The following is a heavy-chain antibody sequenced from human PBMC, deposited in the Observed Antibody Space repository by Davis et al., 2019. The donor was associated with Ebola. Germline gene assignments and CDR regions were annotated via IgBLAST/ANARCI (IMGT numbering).Heavy chain of an antibody. Sequence: GGSLRLSCAASGFTFGSYAMSWVRQAPGKGLEWVSAISGSGGSTYYADSVKGRFTISRDNAKNSLYLQMNSLRAEDTAVYYCARDKGLELRRGMDVWGQGTTVTVSS. CDR1: GFTFGSYA. CDR3: ARDKGLELRRGMDV. CDR2: ISGSGGST. D-gene: IGHD1-7*01. V-gene: IGHV3-23*01. J-gene: IGHJ6*02.